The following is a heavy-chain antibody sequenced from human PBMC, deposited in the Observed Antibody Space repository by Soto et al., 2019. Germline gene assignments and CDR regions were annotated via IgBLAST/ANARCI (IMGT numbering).Heavy chain of an antibody. J-gene: IGHJ4*02. Sequence: GGSLRLSCAASGFTFSNAWMSWVRQAPGKGLQWVGRIKGEADGGTTDYAAPVKGRITISRDHSKDTLYLQMNSLKTEDTAVYYCTTGLSNGYYNFDYWGQGTPVTVSS. CDR2: IKGEADGGTT. V-gene: IGHV3-15*01. CDR1: GFTFSNAW. D-gene: IGHD3-22*01. CDR3: TTGLSNGYYNFDY.